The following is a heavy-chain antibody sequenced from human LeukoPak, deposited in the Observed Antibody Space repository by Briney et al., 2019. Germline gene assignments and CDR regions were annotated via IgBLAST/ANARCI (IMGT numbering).Heavy chain of an antibody. CDR3: AKDRSSGWERYFDY. J-gene: IGHJ4*02. CDR2: ISYDGSNK. Sequence: GRSLRLSCAASGFSFSSYGMHWVRQAPGKGLEWVAVISYDGSNKYYADSVKGRFTISRDNSKNTLYLQMNSLRAEDTAVYYCAKDRSSGWERYFDYWGQGTLVTVSS. V-gene: IGHV3-30*18. CDR1: GFSFSSYG. D-gene: IGHD6-19*01.